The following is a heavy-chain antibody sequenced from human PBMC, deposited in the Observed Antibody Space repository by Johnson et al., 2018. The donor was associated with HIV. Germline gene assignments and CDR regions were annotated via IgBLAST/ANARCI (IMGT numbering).Heavy chain of an antibody. CDR2: TGTGGDT. CDR1: GFLVSSNY. D-gene: IGHD3-16*01. J-gene: IGHJ3*02. Sequence: VQLVESGGGLIQPGGSLRLSCAASGFLVSSNYMSWVRQAPGKGLEWVSGVTGTGGDTYYAESVKGRFTISRDNSKNTLYLQMNKLRAEDTAVYFCASQVRGLRLGVDAFDIWGQGTMVTVSS. V-gene: IGHV3-53*01. CDR3: ASQVRGLRLGVDAFDI.